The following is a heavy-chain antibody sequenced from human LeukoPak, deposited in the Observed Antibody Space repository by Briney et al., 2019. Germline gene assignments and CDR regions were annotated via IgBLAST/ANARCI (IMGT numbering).Heavy chain of an antibody. Sequence: GSLRLSCAASGFTFSSYWMSWVRQAPGKGLEWVANIKQDGSEKYYVDSVKGRFTISRDNAKNSLYLQMNSLRAEDTAVYYCARYGSGSSQEGMDVWGKGTTVTVSS. CDR2: IKQDGSEK. J-gene: IGHJ6*04. CDR3: ARYGSGSSQEGMDV. V-gene: IGHV3-7*03. CDR1: GFTFSSYW. D-gene: IGHD3-10*01.